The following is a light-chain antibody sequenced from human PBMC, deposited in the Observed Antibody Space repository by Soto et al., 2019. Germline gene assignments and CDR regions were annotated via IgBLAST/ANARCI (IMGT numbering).Light chain of an antibody. V-gene: IGKV3-20*01. Sequence: EIVLTQSPGTLSLSPGERATLSCRASESVSSVYLAWYQHKPGQAPRLLIFGASSRATAIPARFSGSGSGTDFTLTISRLEPEDFAVYYCQHYGGSFTFGQGTRLEIK. CDR3: QHYGGSFT. J-gene: IGKJ5*01. CDR2: GAS. CDR1: ESVSSVY.